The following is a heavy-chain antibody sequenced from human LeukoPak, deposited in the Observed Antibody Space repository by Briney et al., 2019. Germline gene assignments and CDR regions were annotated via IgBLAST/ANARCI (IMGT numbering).Heavy chain of an antibody. CDR1: GGSISSYY. CDR3: ARDRRSGKLAYFDY. J-gene: IGHJ4*02. Sequence: PSETLSLTCTVSGGSISSYYWSWIRQPPGKGLEWIGYIYYSGSTNYNPSLKSRATISVDTSKNQFSLKLSSVTAADTAVYYCARDRRSGKLAYFDYWGQGTPVTVSS. CDR2: IYYSGST. D-gene: IGHD2-15*01. V-gene: IGHV4-59*01.